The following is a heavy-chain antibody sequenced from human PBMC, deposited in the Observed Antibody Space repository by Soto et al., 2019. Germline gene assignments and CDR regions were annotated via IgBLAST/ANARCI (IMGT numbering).Heavy chain of an antibody. CDR3: ASSGYYHTSGMDV. CDR2: IYHSGST. CDR1: GGSISSGGYS. J-gene: IGHJ6*02. D-gene: IGHD3-22*01. Sequence: QLQLQESGSGLVKPSQTLSLTCAVSGGSISSGGYSWHWIRQPPGKGLEWIGYIYHSGSTYYNPSLKSRVTISVERSKNQFSLKLSSVTAADTAVYYCASSGYYHTSGMDVWGQGTTVTVSS. V-gene: IGHV4-30-2*01.